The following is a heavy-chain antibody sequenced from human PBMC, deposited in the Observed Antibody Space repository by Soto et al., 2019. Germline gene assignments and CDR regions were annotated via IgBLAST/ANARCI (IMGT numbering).Heavy chain of an antibody. CDR1: VCSINSYY. Sequence: QVQLQESGPGLVKPSETLSLTCTVSVCSINSYYFSWIRQSPGKGLELIGYIYYSGSTSYNPSLRRRPGISVNTSTYQVFRKGSSVTTADTAVYYCARGAHSYGTLLYWGQGSLVTVTP. CDR3: ARGAHSYGTLLY. CDR2: IYYSGST. V-gene: IGHV4-59*08. J-gene: IGHJ4*02. D-gene: IGHD5-18*01.